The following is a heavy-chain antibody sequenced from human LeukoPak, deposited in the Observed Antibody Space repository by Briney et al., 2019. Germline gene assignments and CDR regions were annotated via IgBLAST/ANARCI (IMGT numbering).Heavy chain of an antibody. Sequence: GGSLRLSCAASGFTFSSHGMHWVRQAPGKGLEWVAVIWYDASNKYYADSVKGRLTVSRENSKNTLYLQMNSLRAEDTAMYYCARNLRKYGSNSEYFDYWGQGTVVTVSS. D-gene: IGHD4-23*01. CDR1: GFTFSSHG. CDR3: ARNLRKYGSNSEYFDY. CDR2: IWYDASNK. V-gene: IGHV3-33*01. J-gene: IGHJ4*02.